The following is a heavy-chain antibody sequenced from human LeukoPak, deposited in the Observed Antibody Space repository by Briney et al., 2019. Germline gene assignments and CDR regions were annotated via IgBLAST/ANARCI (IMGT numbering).Heavy chain of an antibody. J-gene: IGHJ4*02. V-gene: IGHV1-69*13. CDR1: GGTFSSYA. CDR3: ARDLSGSFSGYSSGWSYFDY. CDR2: IIPIFGTA. Sequence: SVKVSCKASGGTFSSYAISWVRQAPGQGLEWMGGIIPIFGTANYAQKFQGRVTITADESTSTAYMELSSLRSEDTAVYYCARDLSGSFSGYSSGWSYFDYWGQGTLVTVSS. D-gene: IGHD6-19*01.